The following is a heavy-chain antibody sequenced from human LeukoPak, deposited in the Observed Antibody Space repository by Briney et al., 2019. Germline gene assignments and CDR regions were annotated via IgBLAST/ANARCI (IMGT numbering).Heavy chain of an antibody. D-gene: IGHD5-18*01. CDR1: GYTFTIYG. J-gene: IGHJ4*02. CDR2: ISAYNGNT. Sequence: GASVSVSFKASGYTFTIYGISWVGQAPGQGREGMGWISAYNGNTNYAQKLQGRVTMTTDTSTSTAYMELRSLRSDDTAVYYCARGKGYSYGPGHFDYWGQGTLVTVSS. CDR3: ARGKGYSYGPGHFDY. V-gene: IGHV1-18*04.